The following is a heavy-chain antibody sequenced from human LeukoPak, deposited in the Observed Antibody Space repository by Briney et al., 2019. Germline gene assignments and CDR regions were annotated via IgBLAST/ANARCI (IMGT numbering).Heavy chain of an antibody. Sequence: GGSLRLSCAASGFTFSSCAMSWVRQAPGKGLEWVSAISGSGGSTYYADSVKGRFTISRDNSKNTLYLQMNSLRAEDTAVYYCAKRIGAASGHYYYYGMDVWGQGTTVTVSS. CDR2: ISGSGGST. J-gene: IGHJ6*02. D-gene: IGHD3-10*01. CDR3: AKRIGAASGHYYYYGMDV. CDR1: GFTFSSCA. V-gene: IGHV3-23*01.